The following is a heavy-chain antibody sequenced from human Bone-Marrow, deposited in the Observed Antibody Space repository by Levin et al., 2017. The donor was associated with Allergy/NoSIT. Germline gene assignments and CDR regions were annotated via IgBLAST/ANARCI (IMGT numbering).Heavy chain of an antibody. V-gene: IGHV1-24*01. J-gene: IGHJ4*02. D-gene: IGHD5-18*01. CDR2: FDPEDGET. CDR3: ATDPSSGLWVDYFDY. CDR1: GYTLTELS. Sequence: ASVKVSCKVSGYTLTELSMHWVRQAPGKGLEWMGGFDPEDGETIYAQKFQGRVTMTEDTSTDTAYMELSSLRSEDTAVYYCATDPSSGLWVDYFDYWGQGTLVTVSS.